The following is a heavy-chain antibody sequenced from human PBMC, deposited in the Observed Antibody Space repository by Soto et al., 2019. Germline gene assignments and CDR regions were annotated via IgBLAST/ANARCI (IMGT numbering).Heavy chain of an antibody. CDR3: ARDARAVATLFDD. V-gene: IGHV1-69*06. D-gene: IGHD1-1*01. Sequence: SVKVSCKASGGTFSSYAISWVRQAPGQGLEWMGGIIPIFGTANYAQKFQGRVTMTEDTSTDTAYMELSSLRSEDTAVYYCARDARAVATLFDDWGQGTLVTVSS. J-gene: IGHJ4*02. CDR1: GGTFSSYA. CDR2: IIPIFGTA.